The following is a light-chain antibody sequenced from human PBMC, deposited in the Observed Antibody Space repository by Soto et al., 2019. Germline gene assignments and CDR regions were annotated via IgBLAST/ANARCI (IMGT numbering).Light chain of an antibody. CDR3: QQYNNWPWT. Sequence: EIVMTQSPATLSVSPGERATLSCRASQSVSNSYLAWYQQKPGQAPRLLIYGASGRATGIPDRFSGSGSGTDFTLTISSLQSEDFAVYYCQQYNNWPWTFGQGTKVEIK. V-gene: IGKV3D-15*01. J-gene: IGKJ1*01. CDR1: QSVSNSY. CDR2: GAS.